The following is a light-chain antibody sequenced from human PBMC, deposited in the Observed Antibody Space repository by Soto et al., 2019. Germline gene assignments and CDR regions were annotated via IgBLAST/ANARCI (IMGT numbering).Light chain of an antibody. CDR3: QQRSNWPRT. CDR2: GAS. V-gene: IGKV3-11*01. J-gene: IGKJ1*01. Sequence: EIVLTQSPATLSLSPGERATLSCRASQSVSSNLVWYQHRPGQAPRLLIYGASTRATDIPARFSGSGSGTDFTLTISSLEPEDFAVYYCQQRSNWPRTFGQGTKVDIK. CDR1: QSVSSN.